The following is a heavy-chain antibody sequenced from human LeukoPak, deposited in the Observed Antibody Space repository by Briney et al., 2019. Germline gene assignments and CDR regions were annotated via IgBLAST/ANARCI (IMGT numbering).Heavy chain of an antibody. Sequence: QAGGSLRLSCAASGFTFSSSAMSWVRQAPGKGLEWVSSVSGSGGSTDYAGSVKGRFTTSRDNSKNTVYLQMNSLKTEDTAVYYCTTESLRGSYVMAFDIWGQGTMVTVSS. D-gene: IGHD1-26*01. J-gene: IGHJ3*02. CDR1: GFTFSSSA. CDR3: TTESLRGSYVMAFDI. CDR2: VSGSGGST. V-gene: IGHV3-23*01.